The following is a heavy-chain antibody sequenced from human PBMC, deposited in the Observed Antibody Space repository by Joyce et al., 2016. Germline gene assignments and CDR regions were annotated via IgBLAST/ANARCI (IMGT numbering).Heavy chain of an antibody. CDR1: GGSISSDDYY. CDR3: AREDNTSHYAMDV. J-gene: IGHJ6*02. D-gene: IGHD2-2*01. V-gene: IGHV4-30-4*01. Sequence: QVQLQESGPGLVKPSQTLSLTCTVSGGSISSDDYYWSWIRQPPGKGLEWIGYIFNSGSTYTNPSLKSRITMSVDTSKNQFSLKLSSVTAADTAVYYCAREDNTSHYAMDVWGQGTTVTVSS. CDR2: IFNSGST.